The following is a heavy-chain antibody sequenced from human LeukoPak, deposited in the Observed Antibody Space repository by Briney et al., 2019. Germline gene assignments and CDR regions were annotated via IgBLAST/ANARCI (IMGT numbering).Heavy chain of an antibody. CDR3: ARDPLLYGGNSRGDYFDY. CDR1: GFPFSNYW. J-gene: IGHJ4*02. V-gene: IGHV3-7*01. Sequence: QAGGSLRLSCEASGFPFSNYWMTWVRQSPGKGLKWVANIKQDGSDKYYMDSVKGRFTVSRDNSKNTLYLQMNSLRAEDTAVYYCARDPLLYGGNSRGDYFDYWGQGALVTVSS. CDR2: IKQDGSDK. D-gene: IGHD4-23*01.